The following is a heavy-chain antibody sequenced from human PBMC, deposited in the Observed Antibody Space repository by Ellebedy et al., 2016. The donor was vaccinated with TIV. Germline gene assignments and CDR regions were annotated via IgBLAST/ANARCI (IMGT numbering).Heavy chain of an antibody. CDR2: VRSKADGYAT. CDR1: GFTFSASH. D-gene: IGHD1-14*01. J-gene: IGHJ4*02. CDR3: SRQTDSCHDY. V-gene: IGHV3-73*01. Sequence: GGSLRLXXAASGFTFSASHMHGVRQASGKGMEWVGHVRSKADGYATAYGASVNGRFTISRDDAENTAYLQMSSLRPEDTAVYYCSRQTDSCHDYWGQGILVTVSS.